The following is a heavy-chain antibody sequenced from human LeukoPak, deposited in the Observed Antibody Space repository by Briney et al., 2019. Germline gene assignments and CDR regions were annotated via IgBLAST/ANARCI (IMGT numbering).Heavy chain of an antibody. CDR2: IYYSGST. CDR3: AREEYYGGNSG. D-gene: IGHD4-23*01. CDR1: GGSITSDKYY. Sequence: SETLSLTCTVSGGSITSDKYYWSWIRQHPGKGLEWIGYIYYSGSTYYNPSLKSRVSISVDTSKNQFSLKLSSVTSADTAVYYCAREEYYGGNSGWGQGTLVTVSP. J-gene: IGHJ4*02. V-gene: IGHV4-31*03.